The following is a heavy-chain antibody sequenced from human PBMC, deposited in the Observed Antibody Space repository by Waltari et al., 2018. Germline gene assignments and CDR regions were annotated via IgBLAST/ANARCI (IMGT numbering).Heavy chain of an antibody. J-gene: IGHJ5*02. CDR1: GGSVTGPN. Sequence: QVELQESGPGLVTPSETLSLTCTVSGGSVTGPNWSWVRPPAGKGLEWIGRIFASGGTDYNPSVKSRVTMSVDTSKNEFSLRLTSVTAADTAVYYCARGNYGLFSGHYSDLWGRGTRVTVSS. CDR3: ARGNYGLFSGHYSDL. V-gene: IGHV4-4*07. CDR2: IFASGGT. D-gene: IGHD3-3*01.